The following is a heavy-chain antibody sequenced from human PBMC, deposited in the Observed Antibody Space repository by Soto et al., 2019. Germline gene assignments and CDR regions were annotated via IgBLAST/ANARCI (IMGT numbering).Heavy chain of an antibody. CDR1: GFTFSNYG. J-gene: IGHJ4*02. CDR3: AKAGDIDCNGGNCPIDF. CDR2: ISYDGSNK. Sequence: GGSLRLSCAASGFTFSNYGMHWVRQAPGKGLEWVAIISYDGSNKFYADSVKGRFTISRDSSKNTLYLQMRSLRLEDTAVYYCAKAGDIDCNGGNCPIDFWGQGTLVTVSS. V-gene: IGHV3-30*18. D-gene: IGHD2-15*01.